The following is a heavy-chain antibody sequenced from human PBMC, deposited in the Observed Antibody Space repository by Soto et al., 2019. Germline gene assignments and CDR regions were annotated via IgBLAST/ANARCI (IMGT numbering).Heavy chain of an antibody. J-gene: IGHJ4*02. CDR2: IIPIFGTA. CDR1: GGTFSSYA. D-gene: IGHD6-19*01. Sequence: SVKVSCKASGGTFSSYAISWVRQAPGQGLEWMGGIIPIFGTANYAQKFQGRVTITADESTSTAYMELSSLRSEDTAVYYCARDSFPYSSGWYHYWGQGPLVTVSS. V-gene: IGHV1-69*13. CDR3: ARDSFPYSSGWYHY.